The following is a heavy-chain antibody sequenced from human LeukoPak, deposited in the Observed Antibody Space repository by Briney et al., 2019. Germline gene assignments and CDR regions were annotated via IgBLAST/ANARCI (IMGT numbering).Heavy chain of an antibody. J-gene: IGHJ4*02. CDR2: IYTSGST. D-gene: IGHD6-13*01. CDR3: ARAARRSSNLYYFDY. CDR1: GGSISSGSYY. V-gene: IGHV4-61*02. Sequence: SETLSLTCTVSGGSISSGSYYWNWIRQPAGKGLEWIGRIYTSGSTNYNPSLKSRVTVSVETSKNQFSLKLSSVTAADTAVYYCARAARRSSNLYYFDYWGQGTLVTVSS.